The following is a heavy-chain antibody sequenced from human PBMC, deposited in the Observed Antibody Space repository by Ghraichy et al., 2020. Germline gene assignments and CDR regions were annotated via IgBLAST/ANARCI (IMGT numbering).Heavy chain of an antibody. CDR2: IYYSGST. CDR1: GDSISSSSYF. D-gene: IGHD3-9*01. J-gene: IGHJ4*02. Sequence: SETLSLTCSVSGDSISSSSYFWGWIRQPPGKGLEWIGSIYYSGSTYYNPSLKSRVTISVDTSKNQLSLKLSSVTAADTAVFYCATRSRRYDILTGYYFDYWGQETLVTVSS. V-gene: IGHV4-39*01. CDR3: ATRSRRYDILTGYYFDY.